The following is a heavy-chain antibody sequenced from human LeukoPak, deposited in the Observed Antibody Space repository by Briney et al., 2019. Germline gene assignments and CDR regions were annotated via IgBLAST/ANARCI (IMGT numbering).Heavy chain of an antibody. CDR2: IYASGST. V-gene: IGHV4-61*02. CDR1: GGSINSGNHY. D-gene: IGHD2-8*01. CDR3: ARDLYGDWYFDL. Sequence: SETLSLTCTVSGGSINSGNHYWSWVRQPAWKGLEWIGRIYASGSTIYNPSLKSRITMSIDTSKNQFSLKLNSVTAADTAVYYCARDLYGDWYFDLWGRGTLVTVSS. J-gene: IGHJ2*01.